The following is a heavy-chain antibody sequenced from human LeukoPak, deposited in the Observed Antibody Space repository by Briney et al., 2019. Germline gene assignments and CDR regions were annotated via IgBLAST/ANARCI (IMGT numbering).Heavy chain of an antibody. CDR2: IWYDGSNK. Sequence: PGRSLRLSCAASGFTFSSYGMRWVRQAPGKGLEWVAVIWYDGSNKYYADSVKGRFTISRDNSKNTLYLQMNSLRAEDTAVYYCAGTSPSMVANFDYWGQGTLVTVSS. J-gene: IGHJ4*02. D-gene: IGHD5-12*01. V-gene: IGHV3-33*01. CDR3: AGTSPSMVANFDY. CDR1: GFTFSSYG.